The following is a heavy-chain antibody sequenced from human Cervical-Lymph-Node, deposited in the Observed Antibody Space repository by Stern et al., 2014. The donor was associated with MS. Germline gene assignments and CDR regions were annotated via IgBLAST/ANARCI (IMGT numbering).Heavy chain of an antibody. D-gene: IGHD1-26*01. J-gene: IGHJ3*01. V-gene: IGHV2-70*01. CDR2: VDWDDDT. Sequence: QITLKESGPALVRPTQTLTLTCSFSGFALTTDGMCVSWIRQPPGQALQWLALVDWDDDTYYATSLRTRLTISKDTSKNQVVLTMANMDPVDTATYFCARTRWGASGRHAARFDHWGQGTVVTVSS. CDR1: GFALTTDGMC. CDR3: ARTRWGASGRHAARFDH.